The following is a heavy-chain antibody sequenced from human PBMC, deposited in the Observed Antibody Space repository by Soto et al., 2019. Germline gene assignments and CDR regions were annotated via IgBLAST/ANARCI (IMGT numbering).Heavy chain of an antibody. Sequence: GGSLRLSRPASGFTFSSYAMNWVRQAPGKGLEWVSAISGSGGSTYYADSVKGRFTISRDSSKNTLYLQMNSLRAEDTAVYYCAKGNSWSPALVLDIWGQGTMVTVS. CDR1: GFTFSSYA. CDR2: ISGSGGST. D-gene: IGHD1-7*01. CDR3: AKGNSWSPALVLDI. V-gene: IGHV3-23*01. J-gene: IGHJ3*02.